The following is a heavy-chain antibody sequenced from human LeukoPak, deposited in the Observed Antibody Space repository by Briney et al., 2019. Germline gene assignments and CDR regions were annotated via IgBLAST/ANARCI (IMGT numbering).Heavy chain of an antibody. CDR1: GGSISSYY. CDR2: IYYSGST. CDR3: ARGSRGGSSWYYFDY. J-gene: IGHJ4*02. Sequence: ETLSLTCTVSGGSISSYYWSWIRQPPGKGLEWIGYIYYSGSTNYNPSLKSRVTISVDTSKNQFSLKLSSVTAADTAVYYCARGSRGGSSWYYFDYWGQGTLVTVSS. D-gene: IGHD6-13*01. V-gene: IGHV4-59*01.